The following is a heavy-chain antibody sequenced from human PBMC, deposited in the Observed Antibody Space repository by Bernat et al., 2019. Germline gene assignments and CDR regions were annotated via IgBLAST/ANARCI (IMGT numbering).Heavy chain of an antibody. J-gene: IGHJ4*02. V-gene: IGHV3-15*07. CDR2: IKSKSDGETT. CDR3: TTAPRGYVDY. D-gene: IGHD3-10*01. CDR1: DFTFSKTW. Sequence: EAQLVESGGGLVKPGGSLRLSCAVSDFTFSKTWMHWVRQAPGKGLEWVGRIKSKSDGETTDYAAPVKGRFTISRDDSKNTLYLQMNSLKTEDTAVYYCTTAPRGYVDYWGQGTLVTVSS.